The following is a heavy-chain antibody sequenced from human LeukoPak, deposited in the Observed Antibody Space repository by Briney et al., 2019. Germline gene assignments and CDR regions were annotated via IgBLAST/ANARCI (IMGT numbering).Heavy chain of an antibody. V-gene: IGHV3-15*01. CDR2: IKSKTDGGTT. Sequence: GGSLRLSCAASGFTFSNAWMSWVRQAPGKGLEWVGRIKSKTDGGTTDYAAPVKGRFTISRDDSKNTLYLQMNSLKTEDTAVYYCTADSSSWYDEYYFDYRGQGTLVTVSS. D-gene: IGHD6-13*01. J-gene: IGHJ4*02. CDR3: TADSSSWYDEYYFDY. CDR1: GFTFSNAW.